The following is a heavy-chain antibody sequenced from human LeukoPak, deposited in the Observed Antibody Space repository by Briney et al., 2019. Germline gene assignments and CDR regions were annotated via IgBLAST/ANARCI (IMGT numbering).Heavy chain of an antibody. V-gene: IGHV3-23*01. CDR1: GFTFSNYA. Sequence: GGSLRLSCAASGFTFSNYAMRWVRQAPGKGLEWVSGISGSGDSTYYADSVKGRFTISRDNAKNSLYLQMSSLRAEDTAVYYCARDLGPSYSEYDWRGIFDYWGQGTLVTFSS. CDR3: ARDLGPSYSEYDWRGIFDY. J-gene: IGHJ4*02. CDR2: ISGSGDST. D-gene: IGHD5-12*01.